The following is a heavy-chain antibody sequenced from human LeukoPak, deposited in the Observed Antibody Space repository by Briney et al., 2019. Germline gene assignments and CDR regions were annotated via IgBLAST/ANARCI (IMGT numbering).Heavy chain of an antibody. CDR2: IKQDGSEK. D-gene: IGHD2-2*01. V-gene: IGHV3-7*01. CDR3: ASPPIYCSSTSCSQDAFDI. J-gene: IGHJ3*02. CDR1: GFTFSSYW. Sequence: PGGSLRLSCAASGFTFSSYWMNWVRQAPGKGLEWVANIKQDGSEKYYVDSVKGRFTISRDNAKNSLYLQMNSLRAEDTAVYYCASPPIYCSSTSCSQDAFDIWGQGTMVTVSS.